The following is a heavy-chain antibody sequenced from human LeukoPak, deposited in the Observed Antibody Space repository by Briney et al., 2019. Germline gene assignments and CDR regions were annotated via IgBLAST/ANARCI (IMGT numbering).Heavy chain of an antibody. Sequence: ASVKVSCKASGYSFTTYGISWVRQAPGQGLEWMGWISANNNNTDNVQKLQGRVTMTTDTSTSTAYMELRSLRSDDTAVYYCARDLGGSYPSGEDYWGQGTLVTVSS. CDR3: ARDLGGSYPSGEDY. D-gene: IGHD1-26*01. V-gene: IGHV1-18*01. CDR1: GYSFTTYG. CDR2: ISANNNNT. J-gene: IGHJ4*02.